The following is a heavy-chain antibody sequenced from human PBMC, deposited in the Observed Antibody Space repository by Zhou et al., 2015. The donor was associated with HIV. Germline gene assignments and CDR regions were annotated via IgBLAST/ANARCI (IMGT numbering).Heavy chain of an antibody. CDR2: INGALEKT. CDR1: GFTFSSYV. D-gene: IGHD6-19*01. J-gene: IGHJ4*02. V-gene: IGHV1-3*01. CDR3: AREVLDISVAGTGFDS. Sequence: QVHLVQSGAELKKPGASVTVSCKASGFTFSSYVFHWVRQAPGQRPEWVGWINGALEKTKYSPRFQGRVTITKDTSATTVYLELNSLRFEDTAIYYCAREVLDISVAGTGFDSWGRGTRRSPS.